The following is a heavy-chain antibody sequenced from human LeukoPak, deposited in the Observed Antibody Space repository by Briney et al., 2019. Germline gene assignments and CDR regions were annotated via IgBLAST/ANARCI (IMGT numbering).Heavy chain of an antibody. Sequence: SVKVSCKASGGTFSSYSISWVRQAPGQGLEWMGGIIPIFGTTDYAQKFQGRVTITADKSTKTTYMELSRLRSDDTAVYYCARETLYYYMDVWGKGTTVTVSS. CDR1: GGTFSSYS. V-gene: IGHV1-69*06. CDR2: IIPIFGTT. J-gene: IGHJ6*03. CDR3: ARETLYYYMDV.